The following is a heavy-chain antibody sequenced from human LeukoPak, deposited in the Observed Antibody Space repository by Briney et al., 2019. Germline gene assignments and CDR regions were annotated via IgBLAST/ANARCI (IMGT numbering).Heavy chain of an antibody. J-gene: IGHJ6*03. V-gene: IGHV1-46*01. Sequence: ASVKVSCKASGYTFTSYYIHWVRQAPGQGLEWMGIIYPGGGSTSYAQKFQGRVTMTRDMSTSTVYMELSSLRSDDTAVYYCARGDYYGSGSYFGYYYYYYMDVWGKGTTVTISS. CDR1: GYTFTSYY. CDR2: IYPGGGST. CDR3: ARGDYYGSGSYFGYYYYYYMDV. D-gene: IGHD3-10*01.